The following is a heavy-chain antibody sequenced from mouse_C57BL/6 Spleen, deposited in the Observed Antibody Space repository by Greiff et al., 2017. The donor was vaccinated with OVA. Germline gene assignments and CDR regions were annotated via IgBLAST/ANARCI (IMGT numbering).Heavy chain of an antibody. CDR1: GFTFTDYY. CDR3: ARYEPNWDTPLWYFDV. D-gene: IGHD4-1*01. V-gene: IGHV7-3*01. J-gene: IGHJ1*03. CDR2: IRNKANGYTT. Sequence: EVKVEESGGGLVQPGGSLSLSCAASGFTFTDYYMSWVRQPPGKALEWLGFIRNKANGYTTEYSASVKGRFTISRDNSQSILYLQMNALRAEDSATYYCARYEPNWDTPLWYFDVWGTGTTVTVSS.